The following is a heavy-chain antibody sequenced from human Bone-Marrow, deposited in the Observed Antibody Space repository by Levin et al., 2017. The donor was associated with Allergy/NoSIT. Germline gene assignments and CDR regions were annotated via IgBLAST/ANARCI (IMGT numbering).Heavy chain of an antibody. CDR1: GDTFSSYD. CDR3: ATGQGHLVGPP. D-gene: IGHD6-6*01. CDR2: MNPNSGNT. Sequence: ASVKVSCKASGDTFSSYDINWVRQASGQGLEWMGCMNPNSGNTVYAKKFQGRVTMTRNTSISTAYMDLSSLRSDDTATYYCATGQGHLVGPPWGQGTLVTVSA. V-gene: IGHV1-8*01. J-gene: IGHJ5*02.